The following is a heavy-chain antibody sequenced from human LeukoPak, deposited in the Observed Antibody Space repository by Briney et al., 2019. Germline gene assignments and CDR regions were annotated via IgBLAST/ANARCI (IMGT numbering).Heavy chain of an antibody. CDR2: IYYSGST. V-gene: IGHV4-59*01. Sequence: PSETLSLTCTVSGGSISSYYWSWIRQPPGKGLEWIGYIYYSGSTNYNSSLKSRVTISVDTSKNQFSLKLSSVTAADTAVYYCARDSYSIAAEGYFDYWGQGTLVTVSS. J-gene: IGHJ4*02. CDR1: GGSISSYY. CDR3: ARDSYSIAAEGYFDY. D-gene: IGHD6-13*01.